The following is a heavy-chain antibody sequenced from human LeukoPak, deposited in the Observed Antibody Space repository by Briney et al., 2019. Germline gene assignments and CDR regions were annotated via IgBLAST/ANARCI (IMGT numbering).Heavy chain of an antibody. CDR1: GFTFSSYS. D-gene: IGHD1-26*01. V-gene: IGHV3-21*01. J-gene: IGHJ5*02. CDR3: ARDNAVGATTNWFDP. CDR2: ISSSSSYI. Sequence: GGSLRLSCAASGFTFSSYSVNWVRQAPGKGLEWVSSISSSSSYIYYADSVKGRFTISRDNAKNSLYLQMNSLRAEDTAVYYCARDNAVGATTNWFDPWGQGTLVTVSS.